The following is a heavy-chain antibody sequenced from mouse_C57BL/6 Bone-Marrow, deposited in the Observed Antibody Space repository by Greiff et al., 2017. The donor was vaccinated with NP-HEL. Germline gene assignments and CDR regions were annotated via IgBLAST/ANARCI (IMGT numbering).Heavy chain of an antibody. CDR3: AREDYGSSFDY. CDR2: IYPGGGYP. D-gene: IGHD1-1*01. Sequence: VQLQQSGAELVRPGTSVKMSCKASGYTFTNYWIGWAKQRPGHGLEWIGDIYPGGGYPNYNEKFKGKATLTADKSSSTAYMQFSSLTSEDSAIYYCAREDYGSSFDYWGQGTTLTVSS. J-gene: IGHJ2*01. V-gene: IGHV1-63*01. CDR1: GYTFTNYW.